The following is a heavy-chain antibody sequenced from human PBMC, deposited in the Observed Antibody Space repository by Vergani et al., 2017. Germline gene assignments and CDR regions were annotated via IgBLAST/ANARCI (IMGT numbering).Heavy chain of an antibody. D-gene: IGHD6-13*01. CDR2: IYYSGST. Sequence: QVQLQESGPGLVKPSQTLSLTCTVSGGSISSGDYYWSWIRQPPGKGLEWIGYIYYSGSTYYNPSLKSRVTISVDTSKNKFSLKLSSVTAADTAVYYCAKGRYSSSWYGDYFDYWGQGTLVTVSS. CDR1: GGSISSGDYY. V-gene: IGHV4-30-4*01. J-gene: IGHJ4*02. CDR3: AKGRYSSSWYGDYFDY.